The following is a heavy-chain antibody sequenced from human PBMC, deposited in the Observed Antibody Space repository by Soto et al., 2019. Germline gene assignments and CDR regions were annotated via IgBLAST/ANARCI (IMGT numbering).Heavy chain of an antibody. J-gene: IGHJ4*02. Sequence: GGSLRLSCAASGFTFSSYGMHWVRQAPGKGLEWVAFIWHDGGNKFYAESVKGRFTISRDNSKNTLYLQMASLSAEDTAMYYCARDGDVNTGFGKDYWGQGTMVTVYS. V-gene: IGHV3-33*01. CDR3: ARDGDVNTGFGKDY. CDR1: GFTFSSYG. D-gene: IGHD3-16*01. CDR2: IWHDGGNK.